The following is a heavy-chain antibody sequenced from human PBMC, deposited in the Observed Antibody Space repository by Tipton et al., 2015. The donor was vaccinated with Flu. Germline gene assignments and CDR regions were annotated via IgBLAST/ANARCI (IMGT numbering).Heavy chain of an antibody. CDR1: GGTFSSYA. CDR2: IIPIFDTT. J-gene: IGHJ4*02. CDR3: ARGMVRGVIQALRGGSLDY. Sequence: QVQLVQSGAEVKKPGSSVKVSCKASGGTFSSYAISWVRQAPGQGLEWMGGIIPIFDTTNYAQNFQGRVTITADESTNTAYMELSSLGSADTAIYYCARGMVRGVIQALRGGSLDYWGQGTLVTVSS. V-gene: IGHV1-69*12. D-gene: IGHD3-10*01.